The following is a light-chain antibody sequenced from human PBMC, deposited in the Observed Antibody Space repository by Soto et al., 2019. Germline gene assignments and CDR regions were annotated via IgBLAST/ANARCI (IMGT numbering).Light chain of an antibody. CDR2: GVS. Sequence: ALTQPASVSGSPGQSITISCTGTTSDVSIYNYVSWYQQHPGKAPKLMIYGVSNRPSGVSNRFSGAKSGHTASLTISGLQVEDEADYYCCSYTSSTNYVFGPGTRVTVL. V-gene: IGLV2-14*01. J-gene: IGLJ1*01. CDR1: TSDVSIYNY. CDR3: CSYTSSTNYV.